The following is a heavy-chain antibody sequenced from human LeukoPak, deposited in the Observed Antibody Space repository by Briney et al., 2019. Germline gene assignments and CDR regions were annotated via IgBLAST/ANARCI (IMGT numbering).Heavy chain of an antibody. CDR3: AKAGAIVVVVAKFFDY. CDR1: GFTFSSYW. D-gene: IGHD2-21*01. CDR2: ISGSGDST. Sequence: GGSLRLSCAASGFTFSSYWMSWVRQAPGKGLEWVSAISGSGDSTNYADSVKGRFTISRDNSKNTLYLQMNSLRAEDTAVYYCAKAGAIVVVVAKFFDYWGQGTLVTVSS. V-gene: IGHV3-23*01. J-gene: IGHJ4*02.